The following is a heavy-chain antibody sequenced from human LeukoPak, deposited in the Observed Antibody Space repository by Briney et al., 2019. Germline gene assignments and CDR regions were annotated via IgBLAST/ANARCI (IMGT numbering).Heavy chain of an antibody. J-gene: IGHJ4*02. V-gene: IGHV3-30-3*01. D-gene: IGHD1-26*01. CDR2: ISYDGSNK. CDR3: ARGPSGSYSAPIDY. Sequence: GGSLRLSCAASGFTFSSYAMHWVRQAPGKGLEWVAVISYDGSNKYYADSVKGRFTISRDNSKNTLYLQMNSLRAEDTAVYYCARGPSGSYSAPIDYWGQGTLVTVSS. CDR1: GFTFSSYA.